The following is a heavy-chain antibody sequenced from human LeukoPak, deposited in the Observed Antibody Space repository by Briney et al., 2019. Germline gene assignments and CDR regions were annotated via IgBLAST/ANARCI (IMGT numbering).Heavy chain of an antibody. CDR1: GYTFTGYY. CDR3: ARESRGSLNYFDY. Sequence: GASVKVSCKASGYTFTGYYMHWVRQAPGQGLEWMGWINPNSGGTNYAQKFQGRVTMTRDTSVNTAYMELSRLRSDDTALYYCARESRGSLNYFDYWGQGTLVTVSS. J-gene: IGHJ4*02. D-gene: IGHD3-22*01. V-gene: IGHV1-2*02. CDR2: INPNSGGT.